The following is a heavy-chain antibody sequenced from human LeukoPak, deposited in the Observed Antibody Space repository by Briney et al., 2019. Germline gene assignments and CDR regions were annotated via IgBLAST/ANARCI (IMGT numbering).Heavy chain of an antibody. Sequence: SETLSLTCSVSGYSISSGYNSGWIRQPPGKGLEWIGSIYHSGGISYNPSLKSRVTISVDTSKNQFSLKLSSVTAADTAVYYCARHTTERITIFGVVMGIGYFDYWGQGTLVTVSS. J-gene: IGHJ4*02. V-gene: IGHV4-38-2*01. CDR3: ARHTTERITIFGVVMGIGYFDY. CDR1: GYSISSGYN. D-gene: IGHD3-3*01. CDR2: IYHSGGI.